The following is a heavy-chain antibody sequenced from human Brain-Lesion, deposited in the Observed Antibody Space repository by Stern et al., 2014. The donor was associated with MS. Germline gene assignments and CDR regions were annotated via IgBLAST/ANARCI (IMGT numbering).Heavy chain of an antibody. J-gene: IGHJ4*02. Sequence: VQLVQSGAEVKKPGASVKVSCKVSGYTLTELSMHWVRQAPRKGLEWVGGFGPEDGETIYAQKFQGRVTMTEDTSTDTAYMELSSLRSEDTAVYYCATLSPGAGGNYYRHFDYWGQGTLVTVSS. D-gene: IGHD1-26*01. CDR3: ATLSPGAGGNYYRHFDY. CDR1: GYTLTELS. CDR2: FGPEDGET. V-gene: IGHV1-24*01.